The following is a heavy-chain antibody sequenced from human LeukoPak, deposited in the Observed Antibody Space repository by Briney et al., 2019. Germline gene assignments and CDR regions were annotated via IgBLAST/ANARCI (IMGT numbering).Heavy chain of an antibody. V-gene: IGHV1-69*13. J-gene: IGHJ4*02. CDR2: IIPIFGTA. Sequence: SMKVSCKASGGTFSSYAISWVRQAPGQGLVWMGGIIPIFGTANYAQKFQGRVTITADESTSTAYMELSSLRSEDTAVYYCARVTLRNYFDYWGQGTLVTVSS. CDR1: GGTFSSYA. CDR3: ARVTLRNYFDY. D-gene: IGHD1-14*01.